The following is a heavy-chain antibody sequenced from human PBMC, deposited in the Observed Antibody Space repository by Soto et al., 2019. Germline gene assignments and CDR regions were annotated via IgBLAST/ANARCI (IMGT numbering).Heavy chain of an antibody. V-gene: IGHV3-72*01. Sequence: PGGSLRLSCAPSGFTFSDHHMDWVRWAPGKGLEWVGRARNKAHSYTTAYAASVKGRFTISRDDSKSSLSLQMNSLKTVDTAVYFCARLMGTSFDLWGQGTLFTVSS. CDR1: GFTFSDHH. CDR2: ARNKAHSYTT. CDR3: ARLMGTSFDL. D-gene: IGHD2-8*01. J-gene: IGHJ4*02.